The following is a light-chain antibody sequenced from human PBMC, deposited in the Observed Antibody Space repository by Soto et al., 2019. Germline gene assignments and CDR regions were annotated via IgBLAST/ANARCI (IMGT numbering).Light chain of an antibody. CDR1: QSVSSSY. Sequence: EIVLTQSPGTLSLSPGERATLSCRASQSVSSSYLAWYQQKPGQAPRLLIYGASSRATGIQDRFSGSGSGTDFTLTISSLEPEDFAVYYCQQYGSSPGTVGQGTKLEIK. J-gene: IGKJ2*01. V-gene: IGKV3-20*01. CDR3: QQYGSSPGT. CDR2: GAS.